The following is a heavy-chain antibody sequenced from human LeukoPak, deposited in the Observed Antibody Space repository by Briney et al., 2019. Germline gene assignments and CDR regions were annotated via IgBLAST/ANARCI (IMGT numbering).Heavy chain of an antibody. CDR1: GYTLTELS. J-gene: IGHJ5*02. CDR2: FDADTVET. CDR3: VRERRYCSGNRCRGENWFDP. V-gene: IGHV1-24*01. D-gene: IGHD2-15*01. Sequence: ASVKVSCSVSGYTLTELSMHWVRQAPGKGLEWMGGFDADTVETIYAQKFQGRVTMTEDTSTDTAYMDLSSLRSDDTAVYYCVRERRYCSGNRCRGENWFDPWGQGTLVTVSS.